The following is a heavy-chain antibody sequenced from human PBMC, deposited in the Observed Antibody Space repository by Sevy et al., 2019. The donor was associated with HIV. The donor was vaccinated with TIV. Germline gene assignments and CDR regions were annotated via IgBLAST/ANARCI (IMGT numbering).Heavy chain of an antibody. D-gene: IGHD3-16*01. CDR1: GFIFSNYA. CDR2: IWYDGTDK. V-gene: IGHV3-33*01. J-gene: IGHJ4*02. CDR3: ARYWGRDGHSIDY. Sequence: GGSLRLSCATSGFIFSNYAMHWIRQAPGKGLEWVAVIWYDGTDKYYADSVQGRFTISRDNRKNTLYLQMNSLRVEDTAVYYCARYWGRDGHSIDYWGQGTLVTVSS.